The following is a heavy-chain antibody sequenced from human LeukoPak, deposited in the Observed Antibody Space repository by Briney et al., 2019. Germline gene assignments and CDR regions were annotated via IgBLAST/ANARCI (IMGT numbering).Heavy chain of an antibody. D-gene: IGHD3-22*01. CDR1: GFTFSSYA. V-gene: IGHV3-30-3*01. CDR2: ISYDGSNK. J-gene: IGHJ3*02. CDR3: ARPNRPGDYYDSSGYYLDAFDI. Sequence: PGGSLRLSCAASGFTFSSYAMHWVRQAPGKGLEWVAVISYDGSNKYYADSVKGRFTISRDNSKNTLYLQMNSLRAEDTAVYYCARPNRPGDYYDSSGYYLDAFDIWGQGTMVTVSS.